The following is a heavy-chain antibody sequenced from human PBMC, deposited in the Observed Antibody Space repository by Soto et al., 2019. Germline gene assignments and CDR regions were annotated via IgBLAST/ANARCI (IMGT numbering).Heavy chain of an antibody. Sequence: ASVKVSCKASGYTFTSYGISWMRQAPGQGLEWMGWISAYNGDTNYAQKLQGRVTMTTDTSTSTAYMELRSLRSDDTAVYYCARDVIVGATKGFDYWGQGTLVTVSS. J-gene: IGHJ4*02. CDR1: GYTFTSYG. CDR2: ISAYNGDT. D-gene: IGHD1-26*01. CDR3: ARDVIVGATKGFDY. V-gene: IGHV1-18*01.